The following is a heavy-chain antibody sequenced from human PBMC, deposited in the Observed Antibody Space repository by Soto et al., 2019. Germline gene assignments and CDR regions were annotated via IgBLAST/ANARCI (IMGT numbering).Heavy chain of an antibody. CDR1: GGSISSSSYY. CDR2: IYYSGST. V-gene: IGHV4-39*01. Sequence: PSETLSLTCTVSGGSISSSSYYWGWIRQPPGKGLEWIGSIYYSGSTYYNPSLKSRVTISVDTSKNQFSLKLSSVTAADTAVYYCARLGKGLELTDGPGDYWGQGTLVTAPQ. D-gene: IGHD1-7*01. CDR3: ARLGKGLELTDGPGDY. J-gene: IGHJ4*02.